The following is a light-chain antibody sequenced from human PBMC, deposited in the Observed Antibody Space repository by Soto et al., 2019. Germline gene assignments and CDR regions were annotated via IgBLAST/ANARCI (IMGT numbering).Light chain of an antibody. Sequence: EIVLTQSPATLSLSPGERVTLSCRASQSVRNYLAWYQQKPGQAPRLLIYDTSNRATGIPARFSGSGSGTDFTLTISSLEPEDLAVYYCQQRYDWPPITFGQGTRLEIK. CDR1: QSVRNY. J-gene: IGKJ5*01. CDR3: QQRYDWPPIT. CDR2: DTS. V-gene: IGKV3-11*01.